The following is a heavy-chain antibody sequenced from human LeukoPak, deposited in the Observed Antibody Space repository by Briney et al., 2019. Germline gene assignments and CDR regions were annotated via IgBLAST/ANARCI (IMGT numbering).Heavy chain of an antibody. D-gene: IGHD3-10*01. V-gene: IGHV3-53*01. CDR3: TREDRSRGIFDI. CDR2: IYRDENT. J-gene: IGHJ3*02. CDR1: GFTFSSYA. Sequence: PGGSLRLSCAASGFTFSSYAMHWVRQAPGKGLEWVSAIYRDENTFYAGSVQGRLTISRDNSKNTLYLQMNSLRVEDTAVYYCTREDRSRGIFDIWGQGTMVIVSS.